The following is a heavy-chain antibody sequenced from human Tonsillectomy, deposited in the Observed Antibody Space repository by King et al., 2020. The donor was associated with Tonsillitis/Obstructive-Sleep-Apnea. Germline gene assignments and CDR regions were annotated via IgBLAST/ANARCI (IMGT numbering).Heavy chain of an antibody. CDR3: ASRTYSSSGHYYFDY. CDR2: INSDGSST. J-gene: IGHJ4*02. V-gene: IGHV3-74*01. CDR1: GFTFSSYW. Sequence: VQLVESGGGLVQPGGSLRLSCAASGFTFSSYWMHWVRQAPGKGLVWVSRINSDGSSTSYADSVKGRFTISRDNAKNTLYLQMNSLRAEDTAVYYCASRTYSSSGHYYFDYWGQGTLVTVSS. D-gene: IGHD6-6*01.